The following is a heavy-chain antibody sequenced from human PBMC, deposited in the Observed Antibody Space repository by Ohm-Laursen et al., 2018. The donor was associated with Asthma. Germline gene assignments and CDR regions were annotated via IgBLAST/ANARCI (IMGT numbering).Heavy chain of an antibody. V-gene: IGHV3-30*03. Sequence: SLRLSCTASGFTFSSYGMHWVRQAPGKGLEWVAVISYDGSNKYYANSVNGRFTVSRDDSKNTLYLQMNSLRPDDTAVYYCARDVMEWYLPAFDFWGQGTLVTVSS. D-gene: IGHD3-3*01. CDR3: ARDVMEWYLPAFDF. CDR1: GFTFSSYG. CDR2: ISYDGSNK. J-gene: IGHJ4*02.